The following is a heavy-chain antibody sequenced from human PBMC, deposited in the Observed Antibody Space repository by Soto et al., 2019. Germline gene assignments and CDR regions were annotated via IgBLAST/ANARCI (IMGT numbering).Heavy chain of an antibody. D-gene: IGHD3-22*01. J-gene: IGHJ4*02. V-gene: IGHV3-33*01. Sequence: GGSLRLSCAASGFTFSSYGMHWVRQAPGKGLEWVAVIWYDGSNKYYADSVKGRFTISRDNSKNTLYLRMNSLRAEDTAVYYCATELRDNYHDSSGYTDYWGQGTLVTVSS. CDR2: IWYDGSNK. CDR1: GFTFSSYG. CDR3: ATELRDNYHDSSGYTDY.